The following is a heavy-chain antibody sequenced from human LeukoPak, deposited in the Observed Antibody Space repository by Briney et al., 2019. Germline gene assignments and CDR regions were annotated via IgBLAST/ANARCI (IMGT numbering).Heavy chain of an antibody. Sequence: ASVKVSCKASGYTFSSYYMHWVRQAPGQGLEWMGIINPSGGSTSYAQKFQGRVTVTRDTSTSTVYMELSSLRSEDTAVYYCARAAPPCRLYCSGGSSSQIRFDPWGQGTLVTVSS. D-gene: IGHD2-15*01. CDR3: ARAAPPCRLYCSGGSSSQIRFDP. CDR2: INPSGGST. J-gene: IGHJ5*02. V-gene: IGHV1-46*01. CDR1: GYTFSSYY.